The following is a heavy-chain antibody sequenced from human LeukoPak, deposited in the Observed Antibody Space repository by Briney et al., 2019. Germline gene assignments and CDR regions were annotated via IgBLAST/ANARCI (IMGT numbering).Heavy chain of an antibody. V-gene: IGHV1-69*05. CDR1: GGTFSSYA. J-gene: IGHJ4*02. Sequence: GASVTVSFKASGGTFSSYAISWVRQAPGQGLEWMGGIIPIFGTANYAQKFQGRVTITTDESTSTAYMELSSLKSEDTAVYYCARDREGAWFGESPSDSVFDYWAREPWSPSPQ. CDR3: ARDREGAWFGESPSDSVFDY. D-gene: IGHD3-10*01. CDR2: IIPIFGTA.